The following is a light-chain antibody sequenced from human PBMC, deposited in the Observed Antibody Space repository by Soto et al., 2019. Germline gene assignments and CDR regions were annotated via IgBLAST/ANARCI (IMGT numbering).Light chain of an antibody. CDR1: QSVSSSF. CDR3: QQYDNWPYT. J-gene: IGKJ2*01. Sequence: EIVLTQSPGTLSLSPGERATLSCRASQSVSSSFLAWYQQKVGQAPRLLIYGTSRRATGIPDRFSGSGSGTDFTLTISRLEPEDFAVYYCQQYDNWPYTFGQGTKLEIK. CDR2: GTS. V-gene: IGKV3-20*01.